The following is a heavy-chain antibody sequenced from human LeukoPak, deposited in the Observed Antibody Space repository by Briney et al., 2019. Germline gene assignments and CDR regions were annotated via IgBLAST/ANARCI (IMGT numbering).Heavy chain of an antibody. V-gene: IGHV4-31*02. D-gene: IGHD2-15*01. CDR3: ARISQSSGGFYY. Sequence: SETLPLTCTVSGGSISNSGGFYWSWIRQHPGDGLEWIGFISYRGSTYYNPSLKSRVSMSVDTSRSQFSLRLTSVTDEDTAVYYCARISQSSGGFYYWGQGTLVTVSS. CDR2: ISYRGST. J-gene: IGHJ4*02. CDR1: GGSISNSGGFY.